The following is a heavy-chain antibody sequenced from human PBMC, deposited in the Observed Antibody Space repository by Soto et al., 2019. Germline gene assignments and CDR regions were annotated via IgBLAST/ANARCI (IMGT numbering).Heavy chain of an antibody. Sequence: ASVKVSCKASGYTFTSYGISWVRQAPGQGLEWMGWISAYNGNTNYAQKLQGRVTMTTDTSTSTAYMELRSLRYDDTAVYYCARSYSKYFASSEADYWGQGTLVTVSS. CDR3: ARSYSKYFASSEADY. D-gene: IGHD6-6*01. CDR1: GYTFTSYG. CDR2: ISAYNGNT. J-gene: IGHJ4*02. V-gene: IGHV1-18*04.